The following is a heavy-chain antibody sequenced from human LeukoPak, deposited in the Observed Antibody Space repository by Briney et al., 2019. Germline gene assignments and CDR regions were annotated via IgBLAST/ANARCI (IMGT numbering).Heavy chain of an antibody. V-gene: IGHV4-59*01. Sequence: SETLSLTCTVSGGSISSYYWSWIRQPPGKGLEWIGYIYYSGSTNYNPSLESRVTISIDTSKNQFSLNLSSVTAADTAVYYCARGASGYSYGWGQGTLVTVAS. CDR3: ARGASGYSYG. D-gene: IGHD5-18*01. J-gene: IGHJ4*02. CDR2: IYYSGST. CDR1: GGSISSYY.